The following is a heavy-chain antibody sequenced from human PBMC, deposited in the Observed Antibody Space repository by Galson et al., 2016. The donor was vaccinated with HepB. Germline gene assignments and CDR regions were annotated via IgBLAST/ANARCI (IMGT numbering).Heavy chain of an antibody. J-gene: IGHJ4*02. CDR2: NYKTGST. CDR1: DGSISSHY. Sequence: ETLSLSCAVSDGSISSHYWSWIRQSPGKGLECIGYNYKTGSTNYSPSLKSRVTITLDTSKNPFYMRLTAVTAADAAVYYCARGGPGTPYFDFWGQGTLVTVSS. D-gene: IGHD1-26*01. V-gene: IGHV4-59*11. CDR3: ARGGPGTPYFDF.